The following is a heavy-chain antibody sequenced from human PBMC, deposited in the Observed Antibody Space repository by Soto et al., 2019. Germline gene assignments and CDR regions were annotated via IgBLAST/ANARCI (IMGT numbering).Heavy chain of an antibody. D-gene: IGHD3-22*01. V-gene: IGHV4-59*12. CDR2: IYYSGST. Sequence: PSETLSLTCTVSGGSISSYYWSWIRQPPGKGLEWIGYIYYSGSTNYNPSLKSRVTISLDTSKNQFSLKLSSVTAADTAVYYCARSDDSSGYYNWFDPWGQGTLVTVSS. CDR3: ARSDDSSGYYNWFDP. CDR1: GGSISSYY. J-gene: IGHJ5*02.